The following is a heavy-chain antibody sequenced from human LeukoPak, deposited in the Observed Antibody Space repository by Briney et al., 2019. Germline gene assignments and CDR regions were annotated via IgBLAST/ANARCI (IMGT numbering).Heavy chain of an antibody. V-gene: IGHV3-30*04. CDR2: ISYDGSNK. CDR1: GFTFSSYA. J-gene: IGHJ5*02. Sequence: PGRSLRPSCAASGFTFSSYAMHWVRQAPGKGLEWVAVISYDGSNKYYADSVKGRFTISRDNSKNTLYLQMNSLRAEDTAVYYCAASIPPASWGQGTLVTVSS. CDR3: AASIPPAS. D-gene: IGHD2-21*01.